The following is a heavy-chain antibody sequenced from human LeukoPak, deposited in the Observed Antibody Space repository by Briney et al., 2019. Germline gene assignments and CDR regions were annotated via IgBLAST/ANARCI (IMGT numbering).Heavy chain of an antibody. CDR1: GGSISSYY. CDR3: ARTRGYSGYDYEY. J-gene: IGHJ4*02. V-gene: IGHV4-59*01. CDR2: IHYTGST. Sequence: SETLSLTCTVSGGSISSYYWTWIRQPPGKGLEWIGYIHYTGSTNYNPSLKSRVTISVDTSKNQFSLKLSSVTATDTAVYYCARTRGYSGYDYEYWGQGTLVTVSS. D-gene: IGHD5-12*01.